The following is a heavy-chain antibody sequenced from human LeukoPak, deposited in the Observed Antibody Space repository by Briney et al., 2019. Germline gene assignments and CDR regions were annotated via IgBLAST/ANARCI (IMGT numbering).Heavy chain of an antibody. CDR2: ISYDGSNK. D-gene: IGHD2/OR15-2a*01. V-gene: IGHV3-30*04. Sequence: PGGSLRLSCAASGFTFSSYAMHWVRQAPGKGLEWVAVISYDGSNKYYADSVKGRFTISRDNSKNTLYLQMNSLRAEDTAVYYCAKLWRHDAFDIWGQGTMVTVSS. J-gene: IGHJ3*02. CDR3: AKLWRHDAFDI. CDR1: GFTFSSYA.